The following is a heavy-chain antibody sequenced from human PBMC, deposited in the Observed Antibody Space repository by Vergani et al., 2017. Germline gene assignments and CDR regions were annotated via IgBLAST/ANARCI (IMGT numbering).Heavy chain of an antibody. CDR1: GFTFSSYS. CDR2: ISSSSSYI. V-gene: IGHV3-21*01. J-gene: IGHJ6*04. Sequence: EVQLVESGGGLVKPGGSLRLSCAASGFTFSSYSMNWVRQAPGKGLEWVSSISSSSSYIYYADSVKGRFTISRDNAKNSLYLQMNSLRAEDTAVYYCARELDMVVVPAATGLDVWGKGTTVTVSS. D-gene: IGHD2-2*01. CDR3: ARELDMVVVPAATGLDV.